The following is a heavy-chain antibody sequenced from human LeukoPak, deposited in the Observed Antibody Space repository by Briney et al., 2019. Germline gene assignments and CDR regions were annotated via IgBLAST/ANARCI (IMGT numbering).Heavy chain of an antibody. D-gene: IGHD2/OR15-2a*01. V-gene: IGHV4-34*01. J-gene: IGHJ4*02. CDR2: INHSGST. CDR1: GGSFSGYY. CDR3: ARRIVHYYFDY. Sequence: PSETLSLTCAVYGGSFSGYYRSWIRQPPGKGLEWIGEINHSGSTNYNPSLKSRVTISVDTSKNQFSLKLSSVTAADTAVYYCARRIVHYYFDYWGQGTLVTVSS.